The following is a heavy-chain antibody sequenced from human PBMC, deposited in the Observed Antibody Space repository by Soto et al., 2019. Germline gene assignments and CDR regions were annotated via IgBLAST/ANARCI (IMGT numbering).Heavy chain of an antibody. J-gene: IGHJ5*02. V-gene: IGHV1-69*01. Sequence: SLKVSCKASGGTFSSYAISCVRQAPEQWLEWMGGIIPIFGTANYAQKFQGRVTITADESTSTAYMELSSLRSEDTAVYYCARGGLIPRGPGDNWFDPWGQGTLVTVSS. D-gene: IGHD3-16*01. CDR2: IIPIFGTA. CDR1: GGTFSSYA. CDR3: ARGGLIPRGPGDNWFDP.